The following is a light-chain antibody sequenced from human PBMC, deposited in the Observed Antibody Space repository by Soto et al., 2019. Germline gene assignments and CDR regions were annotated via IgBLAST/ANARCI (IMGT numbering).Light chain of an antibody. CDR3: QQYYSTPFT. V-gene: IGKV4-1*01. CDR2: WAS. CDR1: QSVLYSSNNKNY. J-gene: IGKJ3*01. Sequence: DIVMTQSPDSLAVSLGERATINCKSSQSVLYSSNNKNYIAWYQQKPGQPPKLLIYWASTRESGVPDRFSGSGSGTEFTLTISSLQAEDVAVYYGQQYYSTPFTFGPGTKVDIK.